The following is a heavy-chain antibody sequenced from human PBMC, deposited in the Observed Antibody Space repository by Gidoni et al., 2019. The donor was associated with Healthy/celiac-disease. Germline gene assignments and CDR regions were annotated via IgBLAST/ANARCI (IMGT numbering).Heavy chain of an antibody. J-gene: IGHJ4*02. D-gene: IGHD6-13*01. CDR1: GFTFRSYA. CDR2: ISYEGSNK. V-gene: IGHV3-30-3*01. Sequence: QVQLVESGRAVDQPGRSLRLSCAASGFTFRSYARHWVRQAPGKGLEWVAVISYEGSNKYYADSVKGRFTISRDNSKNTLYLQMNSLRAEDTAVYYCARISSSWPRDPIDFDYWGQGTLVTVSS. CDR3: ARISSSWPRDPIDFDY.